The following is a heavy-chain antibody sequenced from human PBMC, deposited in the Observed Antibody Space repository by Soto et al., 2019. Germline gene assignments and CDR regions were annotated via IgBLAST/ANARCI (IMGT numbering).Heavy chain of an antibody. Sequence: QVQLVHAAAELKKPGSSVKLSCKVSGGNFERFSVRWVRQAPGQGLEWIGGIVPIFGPTNYAQKFHNRVTISADESTSTAHLKLSGLSSDDTAVYFCARPDEGGYHSDHHYYYALDVWGQGTAVTVTS. D-gene: IGHD3-22*01. J-gene: IGHJ6*02. V-gene: IGHV1-69*01. CDR3: ARPDEGGYHSDHHYYYALDV. CDR2: IVPIFGPT. CDR1: GGNFERFS.